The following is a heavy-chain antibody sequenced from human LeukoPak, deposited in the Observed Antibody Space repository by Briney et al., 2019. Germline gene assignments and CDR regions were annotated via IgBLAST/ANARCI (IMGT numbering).Heavy chain of an antibody. CDR1: GFTFTGYY. J-gene: IGHJ4*02. CDR2: VNPNSGGT. Sequence: VSVKVSCKASGFTFTGYYIHWVRQAPGQGLEWMGWVNPNSGGTNYAQMFQGRVIMTRDTSINTAYMELNGLRSDDTAVYYCARDSYGGNWSLGYWGQGTLVTVSS. D-gene: IGHD4-23*01. V-gene: IGHV1-2*02. CDR3: ARDSYGGNWSLGY.